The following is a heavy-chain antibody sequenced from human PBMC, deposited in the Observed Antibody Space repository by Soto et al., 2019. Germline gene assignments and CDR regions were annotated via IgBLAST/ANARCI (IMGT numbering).Heavy chain of an antibody. V-gene: IGHV3-23*01. Sequence: EVQLLESGGGLVQPGGSLRLSCAASGFTFSSYAMSWVRQAPGKGLEWVSAISGSGGSTYYADSVKGRCTISRDNSKNTLNLQRSSPRAGDAAVYYCAKAYWRSSVGGYGDYYYCYGMEVWGQGTTVPVSS. CDR2: ISGSGGST. J-gene: IGHJ6*02. CDR3: AKAYWRSSVGGYGDYYYCYGMEV. D-gene: IGHD2-8*02. CDR1: GFTFSSYA.